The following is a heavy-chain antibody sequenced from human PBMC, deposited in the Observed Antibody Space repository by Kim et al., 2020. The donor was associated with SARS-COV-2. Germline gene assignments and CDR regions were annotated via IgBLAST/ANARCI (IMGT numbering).Heavy chain of an antibody. J-gene: IGHJ2*01. Sequence: SVKGRFTISRENAKNSLYLQMNSLRDEDTAVYYCARASKRFLGAIWYFDLWGRGTLVTVSS. CDR3: ARASKRFLGAIWYFDL. D-gene: IGHD3-16*01. V-gene: IGHV3-48*02.